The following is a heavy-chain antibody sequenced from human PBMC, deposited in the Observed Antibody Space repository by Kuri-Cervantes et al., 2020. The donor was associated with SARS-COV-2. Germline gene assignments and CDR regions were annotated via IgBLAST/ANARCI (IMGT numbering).Heavy chain of an antibody. D-gene: IGHD3-3*01. CDR1: GFTFSSYS. CDR2: ISSSSSYI. Sequence: GGSLRLSCAASGFTFSSYSMNWVRQAPGKGPEWVSSISSSSSYIYYADSVKGRFTISRNNAKNSLYLQMNSLRAEDTAVYYCARALDGVVTRYYYYYGMDVWGQGTTVTVSS. J-gene: IGHJ6*02. V-gene: IGHV3-21*01. CDR3: ARALDGVVTRYYYYYGMDV.